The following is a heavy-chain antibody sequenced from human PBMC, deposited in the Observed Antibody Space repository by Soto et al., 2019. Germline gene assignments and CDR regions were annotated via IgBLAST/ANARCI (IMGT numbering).Heavy chain of an antibody. V-gene: IGHV4-59*01. CDR3: ARVGGVAARTFDY. D-gene: IGHD2-15*01. CDR1: GGSISPFY. CDR2: LYYSGNT. Sequence: QVQLQESGPGVVKPSETLCLPCTVSGGSISPFYWSWVRPPPGQGLEWIGYLYYSGNTTYNPSLKSRVTISVDASKNQVSLRLTSVTAADTAVYYCARVGGVAARTFDYWGQGTVVTVSS. J-gene: IGHJ4*02.